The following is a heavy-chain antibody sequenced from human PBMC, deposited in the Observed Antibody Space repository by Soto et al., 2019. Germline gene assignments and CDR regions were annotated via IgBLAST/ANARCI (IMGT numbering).Heavy chain of an antibody. V-gene: IGHV3-30*02. CDR1: VFTFITYG. CDR2: MGNDGITT. Sequence: QTGWSLRLSCASSVFTFITYGMHWVRQAPGKGLEWVAVMGNDGITTFYADSVKGRFTISRDNSKNTLFLQMNSLRADDTAVYYCAKEFQWELHAFDIWGQGTMVTVSS. J-gene: IGHJ3*02. D-gene: IGHD1-26*01. CDR3: AKEFQWELHAFDI.